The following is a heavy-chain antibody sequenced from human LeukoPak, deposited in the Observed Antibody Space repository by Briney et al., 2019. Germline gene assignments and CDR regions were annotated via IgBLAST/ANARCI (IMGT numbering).Heavy chain of an antibody. Sequence: SRTLSLTCAISGDSVSSNSAAWNWIRQSPSRGLEWLGRTYYRSKWYNDYAVSVKSRITINPDTSKNQFSLQLNSVTPEDKAVYYCAREPIAAAGTGGYYYYYMDVWGKGTTVTISS. D-gene: IGHD6-13*01. V-gene: IGHV6-1*01. CDR3: AREPIAAAGTGGYYYYYMDV. CDR2: TYYRSKWYN. CDR1: GDSVSSNSAA. J-gene: IGHJ6*03.